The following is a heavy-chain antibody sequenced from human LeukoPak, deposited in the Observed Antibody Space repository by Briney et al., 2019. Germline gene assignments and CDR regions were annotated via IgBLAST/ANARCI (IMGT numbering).Heavy chain of an antibody. CDR1: GGSFNGYS. D-gene: IGHD2-21*02. Sequence: SETLSLTCAVYGGSFNGYSWTWIRQPPGKGLEWIGEIDHSGNTNYNPSLKSRVTISVDTSKNQFSLKLSSVTAADTAVYYCARTVVTATRDYWGQGTLVTVSS. J-gene: IGHJ4*02. CDR3: ARTVVTATRDY. V-gene: IGHV4-34*01. CDR2: IDHSGNT.